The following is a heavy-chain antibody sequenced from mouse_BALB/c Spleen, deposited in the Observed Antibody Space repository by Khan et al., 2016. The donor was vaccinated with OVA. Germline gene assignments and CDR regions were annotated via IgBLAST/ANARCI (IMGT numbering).Heavy chain of an antibody. CDR3: ARERYNGCMDY. Sequence: QIQLLQSGPELKKPGETVKISCKASGYTFTNYGMNWVKQAPGQGLKWIGWINTYTAEPKYADDFKGRFAFSSETSASTAYLQLNNLKYEATAACVCARERYNGCMDYWGQGTSVTVSS. V-gene: IGHV9-3-1*01. J-gene: IGHJ4*01. CDR1: GYTFTNYG. D-gene: IGHD1-2*01. CDR2: INTYTAEP.